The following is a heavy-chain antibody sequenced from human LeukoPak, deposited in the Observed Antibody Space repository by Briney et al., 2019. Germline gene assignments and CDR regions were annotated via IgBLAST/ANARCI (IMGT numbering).Heavy chain of an antibody. CDR3: AKLGEISVIPDFFDY. Sequence: GGSLRLSCAASGFTFSSYGMHWVRQAPGKGLEWVSAISDSGGSTYYADSVKGRFTISRDNSKNTLYLQMNSLRAEDTAVYYCAKLGEISVIPDFFDYWGQGTLVTVSS. D-gene: IGHD3-22*01. CDR1: GFTFSSYG. V-gene: IGHV3-23*01. J-gene: IGHJ4*02. CDR2: ISDSGGST.